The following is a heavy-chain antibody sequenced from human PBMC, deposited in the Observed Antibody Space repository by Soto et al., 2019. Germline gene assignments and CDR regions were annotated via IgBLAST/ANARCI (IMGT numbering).Heavy chain of an antibody. CDR2: ISGSGGST. Sequence: GGSLRLSCAASGFTFSSYAMSWVRQAPGKGLEWVSAISGSGGSTYYADSVKGRFTISRDNSKNTLYLQMNSLRAEDTAVYYCAKKSPWGDYYDSSGYYPPSPHFDYWGQGTLVTVSS. J-gene: IGHJ4*02. CDR3: AKKSPWGDYYDSSGYYPPSPHFDY. CDR1: GFTFSSYA. D-gene: IGHD3-22*01. V-gene: IGHV3-23*01.